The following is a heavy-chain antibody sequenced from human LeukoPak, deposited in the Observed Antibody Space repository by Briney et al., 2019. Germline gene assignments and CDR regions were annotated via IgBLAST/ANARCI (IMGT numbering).Heavy chain of an antibody. CDR2: FDPEDGET. CDR1: GYTLTELS. Sequence: SVKVSCKVSGYTLTELSMHWVRQAPGKGLEWMGGFDPEDGETIYAQKFQGRVTMTEDTSTDTAYMGLSSLRSEDTAVYYCATGDTVTTNFDYWGQGTLVTVSS. D-gene: IGHD4-17*01. CDR3: ATGDTVTTNFDY. J-gene: IGHJ4*02. V-gene: IGHV1-24*01.